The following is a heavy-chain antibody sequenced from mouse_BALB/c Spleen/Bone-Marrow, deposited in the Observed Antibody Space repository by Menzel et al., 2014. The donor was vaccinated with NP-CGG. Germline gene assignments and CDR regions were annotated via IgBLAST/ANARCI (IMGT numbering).Heavy chain of an antibody. J-gene: IGHJ2*01. CDR1: GFDFSRYW. V-gene: IGHV4-1*02. CDR2: INPDSSTI. CDR3: ARLGYYGYFDY. Sequence: EVQRVESGGGLVQPGGSRKLSCAASGFDFSRYWMSWVRQAPGKGLEWIGEINPDSSTINYTPSLKDKFIISRDNAKNTLYLQMSKVRSEDTALYYCARLGYYGYFDYWGQGTTLTVSS. D-gene: IGHD2-3*01.